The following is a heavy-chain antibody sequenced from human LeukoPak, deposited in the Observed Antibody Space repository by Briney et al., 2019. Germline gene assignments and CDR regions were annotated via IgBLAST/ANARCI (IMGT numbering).Heavy chain of an antibody. V-gene: IGHV1-69*04. D-gene: IGHD2-2*01. CDR1: GGTFSSYG. CDR2: IIPIVGIA. J-gene: IGHJ6*03. CDR3: ARSRAYCSSTSCPNRRYYYYYMDV. Sequence: GASVTVSCKASGGTFSSYGISWVRQAPGQGLDWMGRIIPIVGIANYAPKFQGRVTITADKSTSTAYMELRSLRSDDTAVYYCARSRAYCSSTSCPNRRYYYYYMDVWGKGTTVTVSS.